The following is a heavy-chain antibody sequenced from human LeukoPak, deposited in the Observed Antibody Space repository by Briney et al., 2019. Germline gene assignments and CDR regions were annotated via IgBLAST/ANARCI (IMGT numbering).Heavy chain of an antibody. CDR3: ARAYGDYLY. V-gene: IGHV4-34*01. Sequence: SETLSLTCAVYGGSFSGYYWSWIRQPPGKGLEWIGEINHSGSTNYNPSLKSRVTISVDTSKNQFSLKLSSVTAADTAVYCCARAYGDYLYWGQGTLVTVSS. D-gene: IGHD4-17*01. J-gene: IGHJ4*02. CDR1: GGSFSGYY. CDR2: INHSGST.